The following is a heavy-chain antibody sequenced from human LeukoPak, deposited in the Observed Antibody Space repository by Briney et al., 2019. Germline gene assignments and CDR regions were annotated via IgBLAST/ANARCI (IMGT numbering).Heavy chain of an antibody. V-gene: IGHV4-31*03. J-gene: IGHJ4*02. CDR1: GGSISSGGYY. Sequence: SETLSLTCTVSGGSISSGGYYWSWIRQHPGKGLEWIGYIYYSGSTYYNPSLKSRVTISVDTSKNQFSLKLSSVTAADTAVYYCARGLQRWLQLHYFDYWGQGTLVTVSS. CDR3: ARGLQRWLQLHYFDY. CDR2: IYYSGST. D-gene: IGHD5-24*01.